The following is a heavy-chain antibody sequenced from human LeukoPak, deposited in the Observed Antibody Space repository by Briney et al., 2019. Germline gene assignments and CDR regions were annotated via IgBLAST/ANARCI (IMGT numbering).Heavy chain of an antibody. Sequence: GGSLKLSVQASGLTVGSNYMNWVRQPPGKGLECVSVIFSRGSTYYADSVKGRFTISRHNSENTLYLQMNSLRVEDTAVYYCTSSSPTSYSDYWGQGTLVTVSS. V-gene: IGHV3-53*04. CDR2: IFSRGST. CDR3: TSSSPTSYSDY. D-gene: IGHD6-13*01. CDR1: GLTVGSNY. J-gene: IGHJ4*02.